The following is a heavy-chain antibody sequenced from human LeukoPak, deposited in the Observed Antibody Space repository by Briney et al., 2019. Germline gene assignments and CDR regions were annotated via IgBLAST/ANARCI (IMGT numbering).Heavy chain of an antibody. CDR1: GFTFSSYE. Sequence: PGGSLRLSCAASGFTFSSYEMNWVRQAPGKGLEWVSYISSSGSTIYYADSVKGRFTISRDNAKNSLYLQMNSLRAEDTAVYYCASLPFVGSYYPYYFDYWGQGTLVTVSS. J-gene: IGHJ4*02. D-gene: IGHD1-26*01. V-gene: IGHV3-48*03. CDR3: ASLPFVGSYYPYYFDY. CDR2: ISSSGSTI.